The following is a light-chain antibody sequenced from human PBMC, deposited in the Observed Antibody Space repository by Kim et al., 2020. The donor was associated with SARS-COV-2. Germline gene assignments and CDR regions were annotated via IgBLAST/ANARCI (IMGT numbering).Light chain of an antibody. CDR1: NSNSGSHT. V-gene: IGLV1-44*01. CDR2: TDN. CDR3: AAWDDSLPGVV. Sequence: GQRVTISCSGSNSNSGSHTVNWYQQLPGTAPTLLIYTDNQRPSGVPDRFSGSKSGTSASLAISGLQPEDEADYYCAAWDDSLPGVVFGGGTKLTVL. J-gene: IGLJ3*02.